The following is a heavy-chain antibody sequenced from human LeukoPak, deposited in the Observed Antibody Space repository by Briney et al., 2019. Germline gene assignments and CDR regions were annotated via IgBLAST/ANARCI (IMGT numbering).Heavy chain of an antibody. CDR2: IYSGVST. Sequence: GGCLRLSCVASGFTVSINYMSWVRQAPGEGLEWVSVIYSGVSTYYADSVKGRFTISRENSKSTLYIQMNSLRAEDTAVYYCARAKPKNMVRGLIMRRESRYYFYYWGQRALGTVSS. D-gene: IGHD3-10*01. V-gene: IGHV3-53*01. CDR1: GFTVSINY. J-gene: IGHJ4*02. CDR3: ARAKPKNMVRGLIMRRESRYYFYY.